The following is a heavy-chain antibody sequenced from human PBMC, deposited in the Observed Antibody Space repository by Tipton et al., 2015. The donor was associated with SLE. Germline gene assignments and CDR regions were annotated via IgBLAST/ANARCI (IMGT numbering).Heavy chain of an antibody. CDR2: INHSGST. J-gene: IGHJ4*02. D-gene: IGHD3-22*01. CDR3: ARDSSGYSIFFDY. Sequence: TLSLTCTVSGGSISSSSYYWGWIRQPPGKGLEWIGEINHSGSTNYNPSLKSRVTISVHTSKNQFSLKLSSVTAADTAVYYCARDSSGYSIFFDYWGQGTLVTVSS. V-gene: IGHV4-39*07. CDR1: GGSISSSSYY.